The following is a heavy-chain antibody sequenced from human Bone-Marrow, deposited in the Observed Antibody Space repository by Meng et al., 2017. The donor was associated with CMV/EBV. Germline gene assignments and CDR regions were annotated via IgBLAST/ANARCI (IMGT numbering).Heavy chain of an antibody. CDR2: ISWNSGSI. CDR1: GFTFDDYA. V-gene: IGHV3-9*01. Sequence: GGSLRLSCAASGFTFDDYAMHWVRQAPGKGLEWVSGISWNSGSIGYADSVKGRFTISRDISRNTLFLQMNSLRVEDTAVYRCAKSLGFGSGYDFTLGNWGQGTLVTVSS. J-gene: IGHJ4*02. D-gene: IGHD5-12*01. CDR3: AKSLGFGSGYDFTLGN.